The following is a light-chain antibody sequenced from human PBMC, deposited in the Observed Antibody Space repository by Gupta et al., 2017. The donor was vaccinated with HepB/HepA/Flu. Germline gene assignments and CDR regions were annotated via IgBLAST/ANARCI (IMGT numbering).Light chain of an antibody. CDR1: QSLLHSNGYNY. CDR3: KQDIKTPLT. J-gene: IGKJ4*01. CDR2: VGS. V-gene: IGKV2-28*01. Sequence: DIVMTQSPLSLPVTPGEPASISCRSSQSLLHSNGYNYLDWYLQKPGQSPKLLIYVGSNRASGVPDRFSGSGSGTEFTLKISRGEAEDVGVYYCKQDIKTPLTFGGGTKVEIK.